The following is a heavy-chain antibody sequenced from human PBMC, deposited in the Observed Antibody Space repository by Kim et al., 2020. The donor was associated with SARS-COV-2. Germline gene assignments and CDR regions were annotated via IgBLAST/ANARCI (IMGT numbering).Heavy chain of an antibody. CDR2: ISSSGSTI. J-gene: IGHJ4*02. Sequence: GGSLRLSCAASGFTFSSYEMNWVRQAPGKGLEWVAYISSSGSTIYYADSVKGRFTISRDNAKNSLYLQMNSLRAEDTAVYYCARAGYYYDSSGYPNFDYWGQGTLVTVSS. V-gene: IGHV3-48*03. CDR1: GFTFSSYE. D-gene: IGHD3-22*01. CDR3: ARAGYYYDSSGYPNFDY.